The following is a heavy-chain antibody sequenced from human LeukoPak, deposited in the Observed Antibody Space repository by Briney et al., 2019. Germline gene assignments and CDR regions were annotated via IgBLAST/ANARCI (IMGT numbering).Heavy chain of an antibody. CDR1: GFTFSSYG. J-gene: IGHJ4*02. V-gene: IGHV3-30*02. D-gene: IGHD3-10*01. CDR2: IRYDGSNK. CDR3: ARDGGDGMVRGVIPSYFDY. Sequence: GGSLRLSCAASGFTFSSYGMHWVRQAPGKGLEWVAFIRYDGSNKYYADSVKGRFTISRDNSKNTLYLQMNSLRAEDTAVYYCARDGGDGMVRGVIPSYFDYWGQGTLVTVSS.